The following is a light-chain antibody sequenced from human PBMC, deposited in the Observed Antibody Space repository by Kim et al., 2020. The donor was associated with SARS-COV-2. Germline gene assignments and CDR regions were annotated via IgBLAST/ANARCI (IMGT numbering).Light chain of an antibody. V-gene: IGKV3-20*01. CDR3: QQLKT. J-gene: IGKJ1*01. CDR1: QSVSSSY. CDR2: GAS. Sequence: LSLSPGERATLSCRASQSVSSSYLAWYQQKPGQAPRLLIYGASSRATGIPDRFSGSGSGTDFTLTISRLEPEDFAVYYCQQLKTFGQGTKVDIK.